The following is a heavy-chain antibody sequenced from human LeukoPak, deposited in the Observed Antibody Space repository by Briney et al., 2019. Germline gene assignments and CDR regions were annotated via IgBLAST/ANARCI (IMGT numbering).Heavy chain of an antibody. CDR2: MNPNSGNT. Sequence: GSVKVSCKASGYAFTSYDFNWVRQATGQGREWMGWMNPNSGNTGYAQKFQGTVTMTRNTSISTAYMEVSSLRSEDTAVYYCARGAPQEYCSGGSCPYFDYWGQGTLVTVSS. D-gene: IGHD2-15*01. J-gene: IGHJ4*02. CDR1: GYAFTSYD. V-gene: IGHV1-8*01. CDR3: ARGAPQEYCSGGSCPYFDY.